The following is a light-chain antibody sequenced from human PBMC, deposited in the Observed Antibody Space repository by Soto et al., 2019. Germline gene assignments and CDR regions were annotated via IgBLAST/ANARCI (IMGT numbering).Light chain of an antibody. Sequence: EIVMTQSPATLSVSPGERGTLSCRASQTVYNNLAWYQQKPGQAPRLLIYAASTRATGFPARFSGSGFGTEFTLTITSLQSEDFAVYYCQQYTAWPLTFSGGTKVEI. CDR3: QQYTAWPLT. J-gene: IGKJ4*01. V-gene: IGKV3-15*01. CDR1: QTVYNN. CDR2: AAS.